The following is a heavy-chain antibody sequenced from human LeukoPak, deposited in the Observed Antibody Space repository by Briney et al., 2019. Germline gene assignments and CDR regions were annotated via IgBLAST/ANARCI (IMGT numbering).Heavy chain of an antibody. J-gene: IGHJ4*02. D-gene: IGHD3-16*02. CDR3: ASILFYDYAWGSYREYYFDY. CDR2: IYHSGST. Sequence: SETLSLTCAVSGYSISSGYYWGWIRQPPGKGLEWIGSIYHSGSTYYNPSLKSRVTISVDTSKNQFSLKLSSVTAADTAVYYCASILFYDYAWGSYREYYFDYWGQGTLVTVSS. V-gene: IGHV4-38-2*01. CDR1: GYSISSGYY.